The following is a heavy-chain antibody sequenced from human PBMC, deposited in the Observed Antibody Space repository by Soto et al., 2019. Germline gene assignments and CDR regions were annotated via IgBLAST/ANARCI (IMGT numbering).Heavy chain of an antibody. CDR2: IFSNDEK. V-gene: IGHV2-26*01. CDR3: ARVYCSGGSCYSGVYYYYGMDV. CDR1: GFSLSNARMG. J-gene: IGHJ6*02. Sequence: QVTLKESGPVLVKPTETLTLTCTVSGFSLSNARMGVSWIRQPPGKALEWLAHIFSNDEKSYSTSLKSRLTISKHTSKSQVVLTMTNMDPVDTATYYCARVYCSGGSCYSGVYYYYGMDVWGQGTTVTVSS. D-gene: IGHD2-15*01.